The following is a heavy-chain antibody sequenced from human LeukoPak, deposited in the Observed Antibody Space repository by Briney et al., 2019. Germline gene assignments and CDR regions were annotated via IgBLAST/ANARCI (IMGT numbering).Heavy chain of an antibody. D-gene: IGHD6-13*01. V-gene: IGHV4-39*01. CDR1: GGSISSSSYY. CDR3: ARWVSYYYYYMDV. Sequence: SETLSLTCTVSGGSISSSSYYWGWIRQPPGKGLEWIGSIYYSGSTYYNPSLKSRVTISVDTSKNQFSLKLSSVTAADTAVYYCARWVSYYYYYMDVWGKGTTVTVSS. J-gene: IGHJ6*03. CDR2: IYYSGST.